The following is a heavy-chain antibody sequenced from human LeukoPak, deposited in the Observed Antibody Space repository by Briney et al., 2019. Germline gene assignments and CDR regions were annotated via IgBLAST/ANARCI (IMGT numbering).Heavy chain of an antibody. CDR1: GYIFSNYA. CDR3: TRDYGDYGDDAFDI. D-gene: IGHD4-17*01. V-gene: IGHV1-3*04. J-gene: IGHJ3*02. CDR2: LNNDNGNT. Sequence: GGPVKVSCKASGYIFSNYAMHWVRLAPGQRHEWMGWLNNDNGNTESSQKFQGRVTITWDTSATTAYMELRSLRSDDTAVYYCTRDYGDYGDDAFDIWGQGTMVTVSS.